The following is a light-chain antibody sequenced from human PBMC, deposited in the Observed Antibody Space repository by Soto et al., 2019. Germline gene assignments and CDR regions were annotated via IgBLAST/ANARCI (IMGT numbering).Light chain of an antibody. CDR1: QSVTNN. CDR2: DAS. Sequence: EIVMSQSPATLSVSPGERATLSCKASQSVTNNLAWYQQKPGQAPRLLIYDASTRATGIPARFSGSGSGTEFTLTISSLQSEDFAVFHCQQYFDWPQSFGQGTKVEIK. V-gene: IGKV3-15*01. J-gene: IGKJ1*01. CDR3: QQYFDWPQS.